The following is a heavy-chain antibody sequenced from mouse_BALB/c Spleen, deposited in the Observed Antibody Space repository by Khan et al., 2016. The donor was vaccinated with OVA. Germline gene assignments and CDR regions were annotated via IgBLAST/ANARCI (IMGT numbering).Heavy chain of an antibody. CDR1: GYSITSDYA. Sequence: EVQLVESGPGLVKPSQSLSLTCTVSGYSITSDYAWNWIRQFPGNKLEWMGYISYSGSANYNPSLKSRISITRDTSENQFFLQLNSVTTEDSATYYSARRFYYGHWYFDVWGAGTTVTVSS. D-gene: IGHD1-1*01. J-gene: IGHJ1*01. V-gene: IGHV3-2*02. CDR2: ISYSGSA. CDR3: ARRFYYGHWYFDV.